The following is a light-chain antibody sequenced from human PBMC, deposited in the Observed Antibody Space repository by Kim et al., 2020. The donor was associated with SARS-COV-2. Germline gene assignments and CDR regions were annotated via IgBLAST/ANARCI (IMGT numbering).Light chain of an antibody. CDR2: SNN. V-gene: IGLV1-44*01. CDR3: AAWDDSLNGVI. CDR1: SSNIGSNA. J-gene: IGLJ2*01. Sequence: GQRVTISCSGSSSNIGSNAVNWYQHLPGTAPKLFIYSNNQRPSGVPDRFSGSKSGTSASLAISGLQSEDEADYYCAAWDDSLNGVIFGGGTQLTVL.